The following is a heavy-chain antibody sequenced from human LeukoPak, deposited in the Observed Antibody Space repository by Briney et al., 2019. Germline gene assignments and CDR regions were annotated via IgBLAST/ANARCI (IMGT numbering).Heavy chain of an antibody. CDR3: TRENGAFSPFGY. CDR1: GGSITRTNW. CDR2: VSLTGLT. D-gene: IGHD2-8*01. J-gene: IGHJ4*02. Sequence: SETLSLTCGVSGGSITRTNWWSWVRQPPGQGLGWIGEVSLTGLTNYNPSLSSRVIMALDTSKNHLSLNLTSVTAADTAVYYCTRENGAFSPFGYWGQGTLVTVPS. V-gene: IGHV4-4*02.